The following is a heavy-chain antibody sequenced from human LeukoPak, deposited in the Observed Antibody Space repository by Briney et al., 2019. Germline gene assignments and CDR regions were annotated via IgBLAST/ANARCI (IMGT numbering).Heavy chain of an antibody. D-gene: IGHD2-8*01. CDR3: ARDQMAPYFDY. V-gene: IGHV1-8*01. J-gene: IGHJ4*02. CDR2: MNPNSGNT. Sequence: ASVKVSCKASGYTFTSYDINWVRQATGQGLEWMGWMNPNSGNTGYAQKFQGRVTMTRDTSTSTVYMELSSLRSEDTAVYYCARDQMAPYFDYWGQGTLVTVSS. CDR1: GYTFTSYD.